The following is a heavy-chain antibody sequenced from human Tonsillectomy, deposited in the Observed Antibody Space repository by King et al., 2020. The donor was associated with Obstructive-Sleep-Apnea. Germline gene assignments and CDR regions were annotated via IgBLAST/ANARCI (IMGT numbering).Heavy chain of an antibody. CDR2: IYYSGST. J-gene: IGHJ2*01. V-gene: IGHV4-39*07. D-gene: IGHD2-15*01. CDR3: ARVGGDWYFDL. CDR1: GGSITSSSYD. Sequence: QLQESGPGLVKPSETLSLTCTVSGGSITSSSYDWVWIRQPPGKVLEWIGSIYYSGSTYYNPTLKSRVTISVYTSKNQFSLRLSSVTAADTAVYYCARVGGDWYFDLWGRGTLVTVSS.